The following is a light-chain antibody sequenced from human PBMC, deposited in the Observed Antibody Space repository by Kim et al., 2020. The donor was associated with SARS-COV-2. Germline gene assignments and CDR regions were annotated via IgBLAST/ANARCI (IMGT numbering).Light chain of an antibody. Sequence: ASVGNRVTITCRASQRVSTTFNWYQQQPVKAPKLLIYAVSSLQSGSPSRFSGSGSGTDFTLTISSLQPEDFAIYYCQQSHGFPYTFGQGTKLEI. CDR3: QQSHGFPYT. CDR1: QRVSTT. V-gene: IGKV1-39*01. CDR2: AVS. J-gene: IGKJ2*01.